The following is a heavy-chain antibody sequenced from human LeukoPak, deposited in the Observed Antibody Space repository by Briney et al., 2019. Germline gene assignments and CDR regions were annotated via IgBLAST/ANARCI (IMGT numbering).Heavy chain of an antibody. CDR1: GGTFSSYA. Sequence: SVKVSCKASGGTFSSYAISWVRQAPGQGLEWMGGITPIFGTANYAQKFQGRVTITADESTSTAYMELSSLRSEDTAVYYCATSTGYSSGWYIWFDPWGQGTLVTVSS. CDR2: ITPIFGTA. J-gene: IGHJ5*02. V-gene: IGHV1-69*13. CDR3: ATSTGYSSGWYIWFDP. D-gene: IGHD6-19*01.